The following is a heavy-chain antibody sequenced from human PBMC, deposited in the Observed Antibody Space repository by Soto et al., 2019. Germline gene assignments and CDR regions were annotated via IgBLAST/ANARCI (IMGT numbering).Heavy chain of an antibody. Sequence: LSLTCTVSGGAISSYSWSWIRQPPGKGLEWIGYIYYSGSTNYNPSLKSRVTISVDTSKNQFSLKLSSVTAADTAVYYCARGAGLELGWFDPWGQGTLVTVSS. V-gene: IGHV4-59*01. D-gene: IGHD1-7*01. CDR1: GGAISSYS. CDR2: IYYSGST. CDR3: ARGAGLELGWFDP. J-gene: IGHJ5*02.